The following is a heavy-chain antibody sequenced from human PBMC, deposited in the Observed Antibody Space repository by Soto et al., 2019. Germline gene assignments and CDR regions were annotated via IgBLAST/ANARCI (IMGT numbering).Heavy chain of an antibody. D-gene: IGHD6-13*01. CDR3: ARHQSHSSSYVDP. J-gene: IGHJ5*02. CDR1: GGSISSSSYY. CDR2: IYYSGST. Sequence: SETLSLTCTVSGGSISSSSYYWGWIRQPPGKGLEWIGSIYYSGSTYYNPSLKSRVTISVDTSKNQFSLKLSSVTAADTAVYYCARHQSHSSSYVDPWGQGTLXTVSS. V-gene: IGHV4-39*01.